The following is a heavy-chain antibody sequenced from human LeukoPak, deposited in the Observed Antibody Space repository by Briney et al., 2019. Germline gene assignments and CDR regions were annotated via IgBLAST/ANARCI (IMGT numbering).Heavy chain of an antibody. D-gene: IGHD3-10*02. CDR2: IGGSGVST. Sequence: LAGGSLRLSCAAAGFTFSTYGMTWVRQAPGKGLEWVSAIGGSGVSTYYADSVKGRFTISRDNSRNTLYLQMNSLRAEDTAVYYCAELGITMIGGVWGKGTTVTISS. J-gene: IGHJ6*04. CDR3: AELGITMIGGV. V-gene: IGHV3-23*01. CDR1: GFTFSTYG.